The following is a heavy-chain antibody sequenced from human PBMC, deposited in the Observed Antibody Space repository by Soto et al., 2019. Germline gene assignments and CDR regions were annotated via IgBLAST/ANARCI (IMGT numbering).Heavy chain of an antibody. J-gene: IGHJ6*02. CDR1: GFVFRNYG. D-gene: IGHD3-22*01. CDR3: AKDIIVPGPLADMDA. V-gene: IGHV3-30*18. CDR2: ISYLGIEE. Sequence: QVQLAESGGGVVQPGGSLRLSCAVSGFVFRNYGMHWVRLAPGKGLEWVAAISYLGIEEHYADSVKGRLKVSRDDSADTLYLQMNNLGVEDTAVYYCAKDIIVPGPLADMDAWGPGTTVIVSS.